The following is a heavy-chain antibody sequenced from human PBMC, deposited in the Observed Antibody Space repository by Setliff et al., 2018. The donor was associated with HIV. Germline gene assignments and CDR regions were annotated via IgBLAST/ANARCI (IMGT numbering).Heavy chain of an antibody. V-gene: IGHV1-3*04. Sequence: ASVKVSCKASGYTFTDYVIHWVRQAPGQRPEWMAWIITGNGDTHYSQKFRDRVTVTRDTSANTAFMELSSLRPEDTAVYYCARVWFGEAIFDYWGQGTLVTVSS. CDR3: ARVWFGEAIFDY. CDR2: IITGNGDT. D-gene: IGHD3-10*01. CDR1: GYTFTDYV. J-gene: IGHJ4*02.